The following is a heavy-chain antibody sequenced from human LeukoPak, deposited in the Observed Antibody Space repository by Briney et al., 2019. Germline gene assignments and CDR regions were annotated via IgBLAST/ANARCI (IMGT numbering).Heavy chain of an antibody. CDR3: AREGYSYGYVLYYYMDV. D-gene: IGHD5-18*01. CDR1: GWTFSSYG. J-gene: IGHJ6*03. CDR2: IWYDGSNK. Sequence: PRRCLRLSCAASGWTFSSYGMHWVRQAPGKGLEWVAVIWYDGSNKYYADSVKGRFTISRDNSKNTLYLQMNSLRAEDTAVYYCAREGYSYGYVLYYYMDVWGKGTTVTVSS. V-gene: IGHV3-33*01.